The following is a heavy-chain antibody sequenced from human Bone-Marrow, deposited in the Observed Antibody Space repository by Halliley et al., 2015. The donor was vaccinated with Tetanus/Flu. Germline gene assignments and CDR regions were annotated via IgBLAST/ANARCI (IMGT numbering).Heavy chain of an antibody. Sequence: QLVQSGAVVKKPGESLRISCKGSGYIFIDYWISWVRQMPGKGLEWLGRIDPSNSYINYGPSSQGHVTISVDKSATTAYLQWGSLQASDTAIYYCVRQFFGDHLDYWGQGTLVTVSS. J-gene: IGHJ4*02. CDR1: GYIFIDYW. D-gene: IGHD4-17*01. CDR3: VRQFFGDHLDY. V-gene: IGHV5-10-1*01. CDR2: IDPSNSYI.